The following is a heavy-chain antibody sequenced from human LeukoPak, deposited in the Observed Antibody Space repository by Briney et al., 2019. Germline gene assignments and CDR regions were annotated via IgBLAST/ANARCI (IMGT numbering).Heavy chain of an antibody. V-gene: IGHV3-30*04. D-gene: IGHD3-22*01. Sequence: GGSLRLSCVASGFSFSGYAIHWVRQAPGKGLEWVALISYNGGRKDYADSVKGRFTIDRDSSKNTVYLQMNSLRPDDTAIYFCARQEARNYYYEGLDYWGQGNLVTVSS. CDR3: ARQEARNYYYEGLDY. J-gene: IGHJ4*02. CDR1: GFSFSGYA. CDR2: ISYNGGRK.